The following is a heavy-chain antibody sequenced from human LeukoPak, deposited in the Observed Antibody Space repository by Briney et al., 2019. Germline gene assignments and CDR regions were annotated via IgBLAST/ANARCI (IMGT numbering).Heavy chain of an antibody. D-gene: IGHD3-3*01. V-gene: IGHV3-33*01. Sequence: PGRSLRLSCAASGFTFSSYGMHWVRQAPGKGLEWVAVIWYDGSNKYYADSVKGRFTISRDNSKNTLYLQMNSLRAEDTAVYYCARDARDFWSDHNKHPDYWGQGTLVTVSS. CDR1: GFTFSSYG. CDR2: IWYDGSNK. CDR3: ARDARDFWSDHNKHPDY. J-gene: IGHJ4*02.